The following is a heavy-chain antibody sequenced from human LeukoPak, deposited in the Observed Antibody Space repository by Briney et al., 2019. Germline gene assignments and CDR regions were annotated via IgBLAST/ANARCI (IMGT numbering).Heavy chain of an antibody. CDR3: ARQIVPAATAVGP. J-gene: IGHJ5*02. V-gene: IGHV5-51*01. Sequence: GASLKISCKGSGYSFTSYWIGWVRQMPGKGLEWMGIIYPGDSDTRYSPSFQGQVTISADKSISTAYLQWSSLKASDTAMYYCARQIVPAATAVGPWGQGTLVTVSS. CDR1: GYSFTSYW. CDR2: IYPGDSDT. D-gene: IGHD2-2*01.